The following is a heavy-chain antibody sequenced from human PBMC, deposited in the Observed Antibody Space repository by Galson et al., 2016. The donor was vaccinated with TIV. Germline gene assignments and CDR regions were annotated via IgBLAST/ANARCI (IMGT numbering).Heavy chain of an antibody. CDR2: IIPLFRTT. Sequence: SCKASGGTFSSDAISWVRQAPGQGLEWMGGIIPLFRTTNYAQKFQGRVTITADESTNTAYMELNSLRSGDTAVYYCASDRNTAFDTYHYYYGMDVWGQGTTVTVSS. D-gene: IGHD5-18*01. J-gene: IGHJ6*02. CDR1: GGTFSSDA. CDR3: ASDRNTAFDTYHYYYGMDV. V-gene: IGHV1-69*01.